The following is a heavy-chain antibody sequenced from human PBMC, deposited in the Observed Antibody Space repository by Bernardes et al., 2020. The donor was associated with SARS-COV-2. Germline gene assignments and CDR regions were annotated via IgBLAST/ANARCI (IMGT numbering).Heavy chain of an antibody. CDR2: IKQDGSEK. J-gene: IGHJ4*02. CDR1: GFNFRTYW. V-gene: IGHV3-7*01. CDR3: AKGADFESKGVDY. D-gene: IGHD3-16*01. Sequence: SLRLSCAASGFNFRTYWMSWVRQAPGKGLEWVANIKQDGSEKYYVDSVKGRFTISRDNAKNSLYLQMNSLRAEDTAMYYCAKGADFESKGVDYWGQGTLVTVSS.